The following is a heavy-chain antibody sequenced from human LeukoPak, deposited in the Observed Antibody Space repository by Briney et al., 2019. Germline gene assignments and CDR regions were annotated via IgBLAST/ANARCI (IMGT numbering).Heavy chain of an antibody. CDR2: INHSGST. D-gene: IGHD2-2*01. CDR3: ARGPPIVVVPAAYGMDV. CDR1: GGSISSGGYY. Sequence: SETLSLTCTVSGGSISSGGYYWSWIRQPPGKGLEWIGEINHSGSTNYNPSLKSRVTISVDTSKNQFSLKLSSVTAADTAVYYCARGPPIVVVPAAYGMDVWGQGTTVTVSS. V-gene: IGHV4-39*07. J-gene: IGHJ6*02.